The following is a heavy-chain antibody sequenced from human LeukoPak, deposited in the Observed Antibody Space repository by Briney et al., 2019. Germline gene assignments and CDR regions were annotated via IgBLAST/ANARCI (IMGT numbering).Heavy chain of an antibody. D-gene: IGHD6-19*01. CDR3: ARGFTQWLGLFDY. J-gene: IGHJ4*02. V-gene: IGHV4-59*01. CDR2: IHYSGNT. Sequence: SETLSLTRTVSGGSISGYYWSWIRQPPGKELEWIGYIHYSGNTNYNPSLKSRVTISVDTSKNQFSLKLNSVTAADTAVYYCARGFTQWLGLFDYWGQGTLVTVSS. CDR1: GGSISGYY.